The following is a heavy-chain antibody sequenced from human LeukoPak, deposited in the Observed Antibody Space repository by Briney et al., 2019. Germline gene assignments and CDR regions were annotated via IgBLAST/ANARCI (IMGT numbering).Heavy chain of an antibody. CDR3: ARDSLRGRYGSGSYFGLI. CDR2: INPNSGGT. J-gene: IGHJ4*02. D-gene: IGHD3-10*01. CDR1: GYTFTGYY. V-gene: IGHV1-2*02. Sequence: GASVKVSCKASGYTFTGYYMHWVRQAPGQGLEWMGWINPNSGGTNYAQKFQGRVTMTRDTSISTAYMELSRLRSDDTAVYYCARDSLRGRYGSGSYFGLIWGQGTLVTVSS.